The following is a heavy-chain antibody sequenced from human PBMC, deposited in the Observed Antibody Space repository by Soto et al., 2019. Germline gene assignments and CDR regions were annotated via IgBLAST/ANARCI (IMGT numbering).Heavy chain of an antibody. D-gene: IGHD3-10*01. CDR1: GFTFSSSG. CDR3: ARSGEQQLTRWGFDH. V-gene: IGHV3-30*03. Sequence: QMQLVESGGGVVQPGRSLRLSCAASGFTFSSSGMHWVRLAPGKGLEWVAAISYDGSNKYYADSVKGRFTISRDSSKNTLSLQMNSLRTEDTAMYYCARSGEQQLTRWGFDHWGQGTLVTVSS. J-gene: IGHJ4*02. CDR2: ISYDGSNK.